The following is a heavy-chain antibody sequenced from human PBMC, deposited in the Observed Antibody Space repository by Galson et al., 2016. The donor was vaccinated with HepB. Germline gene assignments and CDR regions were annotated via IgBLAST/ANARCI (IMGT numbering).Heavy chain of an antibody. CDR1: GFAFSVYG. J-gene: IGHJ4*02. D-gene: IGHD1-26*01. V-gene: IGHV3-23*01. CDR3: AKGTTRLGDN. Sequence: SLRLSCAASGFAFSVYGMTWVRQAPRKGLEWVAAISTSGGSTDYADSVKGRFTISRDNSKNMLYLQMNSLRVGDTALYYCAKGTTRLGDNRGQGVLVTVSS. CDR2: ISTSGGST.